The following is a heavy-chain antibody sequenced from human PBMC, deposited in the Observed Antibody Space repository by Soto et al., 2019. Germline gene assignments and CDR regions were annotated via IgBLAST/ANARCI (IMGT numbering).Heavy chain of an antibody. J-gene: IGHJ4*02. CDR3: EKSETTGYIHLLAN. Sequence: GGSLRLSCAASGFTFSSYSMNWVRRAPGKGLEWVSYISGSSSTIDYADSVKGRFTISRDNSKNTLFLQMNYLRVEDTALYYCEKSETTGYIHLLANWGQGTLVTVSS. CDR1: GFTFSSYS. CDR2: ISGSSSTI. D-gene: IGHD3-9*01. V-gene: IGHV3-48*01.